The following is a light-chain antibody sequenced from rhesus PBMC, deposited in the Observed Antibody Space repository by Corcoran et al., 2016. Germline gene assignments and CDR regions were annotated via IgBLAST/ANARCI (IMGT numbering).Light chain of an antibody. V-gene: IGKV3-24*01. CDR1: QSVSSN. J-gene: IGKJ1*01. CDR3: LQHSNWPWT. CDR2: GAS. Sequence: EIVLTQSPATLSLSPGERATLSCRASQSVSSNLAWYQQKPGTAPRLLIYGASSRATGLPDRFSGSGSGTDFTLTISSLGPEDVAVYYCLQHSNWPWTFGQGTKVEFK.